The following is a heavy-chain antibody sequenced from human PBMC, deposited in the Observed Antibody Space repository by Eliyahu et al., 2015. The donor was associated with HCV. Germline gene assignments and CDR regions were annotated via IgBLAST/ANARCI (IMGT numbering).Heavy chain of an antibody. Sequence: EVQXLESGGGLVQPGGSLRLSCAAXXFTFSSXAMSWVRQAPGXGXGWVSAISGSGGSTYYADSVKGRFTISRDNSKNTLYLQMNSLRAEDTAVYYCAKDPSGSYGGADYWGQGTLVTVSS. CDR1: XFTFSSXA. CDR3: AKDPSGSYGGADY. CDR2: ISGSGGST. V-gene: IGHV3-23*01. D-gene: IGHD1-26*01. J-gene: IGHJ4*02.